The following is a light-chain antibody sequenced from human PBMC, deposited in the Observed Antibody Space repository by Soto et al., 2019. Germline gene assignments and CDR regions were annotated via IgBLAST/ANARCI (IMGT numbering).Light chain of an antibody. CDR1: QSVSSSY. V-gene: IGKV3-20*01. CDR3: QQYGSSPWT. J-gene: IGKJ1*01. CDR2: GAS. Sequence: EIVLTQSPGTLSLSPGERATLSCRASQSVSSSYLAWYQQKPGQAPRLLIYGASSRATGIPDRFSGSGSGTDFTLTISILEPEDFAVYYCQQYGSSPWTVGQGTKGDIK.